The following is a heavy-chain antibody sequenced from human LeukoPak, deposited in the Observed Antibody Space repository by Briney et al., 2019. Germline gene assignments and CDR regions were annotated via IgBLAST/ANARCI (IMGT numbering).Heavy chain of an antibody. D-gene: IGHD3-10*01. CDR2: INHSGST. V-gene: IGHV4-34*01. CDR3: ARGPFRLFYYGSGSYFDY. CDR1: GGSFSGYY. Sequence: SETLSLTCAVYGGSFSGYYWSWIRQPPGKGLEWIGEINHSGSTNYNPSLKSRVTISVDTSKNQFSLKLSSVTAADTAVYYCARGPFRLFYYGSGSYFDYWGQGTLVTVSS. J-gene: IGHJ4*02.